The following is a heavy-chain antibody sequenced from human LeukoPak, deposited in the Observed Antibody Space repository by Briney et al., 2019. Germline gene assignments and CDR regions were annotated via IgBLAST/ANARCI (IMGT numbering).Heavy chain of an antibody. V-gene: IGHV3-30*04. Sequence: GGSLRLSCVASGFTFSSYAMHWVRQAPGKGLEWVAVISYDGSNKYYADSVKGRFTISRDNSKNTLYLQMNSLRAEDTAVYYCAKDRWELRGLFDYWGQGTLVTVSS. CDR1: GFTFSSYA. D-gene: IGHD1-26*01. CDR3: AKDRWELRGLFDY. J-gene: IGHJ4*02. CDR2: ISYDGSNK.